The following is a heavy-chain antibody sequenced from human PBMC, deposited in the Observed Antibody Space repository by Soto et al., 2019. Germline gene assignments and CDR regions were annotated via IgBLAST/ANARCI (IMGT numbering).Heavy chain of an antibody. CDR3: AKSLITFGGVVGQTPLFDH. Sequence: EVQLLESGGGLVQPGGSLRLSCAASGFTFSHYAMSWVRQAPGKGLEWVSAVSGTSGDTYYPGSVRGRFTVSRYNSKNTLFLQMNSLRVEDTAKYYCAKSLITFGGVVGQTPLFDHWGQGTLVTVAS. CDR1: GFTFSHYA. J-gene: IGHJ4*02. D-gene: IGHD3-16*02. V-gene: IGHV3-23*01. CDR2: VSGTSGDT.